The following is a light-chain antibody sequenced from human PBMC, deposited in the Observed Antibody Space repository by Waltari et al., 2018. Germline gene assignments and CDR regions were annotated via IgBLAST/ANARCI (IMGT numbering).Light chain of an antibody. CDR2: EDN. CDR1: ALLRKY. Sequence: SYELRQPPSVSVSPGQTARITCSGDALLRKYAYWYQKKSGQAPVMVISEDNRRPSGIPERFSDSSAGTMATLTITGAQVEDEAEYFCYSTDITGNYRVFGGGTTLSVL. J-gene: IGLJ3*02. CDR3: YSTDITGNYRV. V-gene: IGLV3-10*01.